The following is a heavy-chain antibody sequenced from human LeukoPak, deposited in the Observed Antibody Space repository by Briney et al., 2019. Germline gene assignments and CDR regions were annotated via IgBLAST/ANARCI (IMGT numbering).Heavy chain of an antibody. CDR3: AIKRGTAMALGAFDI. J-gene: IGHJ3*02. CDR1: GGSISSYY. V-gene: IGHV4-59*01. CDR2: IYYSGST. D-gene: IGHD5-18*01. Sequence: PSETLSLTRTVPGGSISSYYWSWIRQPPGKGLEWIGHIYYSGSTNYYPSLKSRVTISVDKSKNQFSLKLSSVTAADTAVYYCAIKRGTAMALGAFDIWGQGTMVTVSS.